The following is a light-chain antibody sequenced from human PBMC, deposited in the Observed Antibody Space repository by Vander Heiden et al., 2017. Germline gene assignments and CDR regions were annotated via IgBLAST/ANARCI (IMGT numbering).Light chain of an antibody. V-gene: IGKV1-5*01. Sequence: DIQLTQSPSTLSASVGDRVTITCGASQSINSWLAWYQQKPGKAPKLLIYDASSVESGVPSRFSGSGSGTEFTLTISSLQPDDFATYYCQQYNRYLLTFGGGTKVEIK. CDR3: QQYNRYLLT. J-gene: IGKJ4*01. CDR2: DAS. CDR1: QSINSW.